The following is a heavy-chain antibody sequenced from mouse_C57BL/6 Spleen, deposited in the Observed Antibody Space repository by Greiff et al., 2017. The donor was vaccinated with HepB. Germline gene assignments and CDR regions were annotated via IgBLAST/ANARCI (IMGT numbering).Heavy chain of an antibody. D-gene: IGHD2-2*01. V-gene: IGHV5-9-1*02. Sequence: EVQGVESGAVLVKPGGSLKLSCAASGFTFSSYAMSWVRQTPEKRLEWVAYISSGGDYIYYADSVKGRFTISRDNARNTLYLQMSSLKSEDTAMYYCTRNWDGYGDYYAMDYWGQGTSVTVSS. CDR3: TRNWDGYGDYYAMDY. CDR1: GFTFSSYA. CDR2: ISSGGDYI. J-gene: IGHJ4*01.